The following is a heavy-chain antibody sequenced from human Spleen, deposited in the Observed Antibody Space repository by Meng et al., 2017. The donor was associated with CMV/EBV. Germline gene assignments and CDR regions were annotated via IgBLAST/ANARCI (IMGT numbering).Heavy chain of an antibody. CDR2: ISSSSSYI. J-gene: IGHJ4*02. V-gene: IGHV3-21*01. D-gene: IGHD3-22*01. CDR3: ARDSGSGYYGY. CDR1: GFTFSSYS. Sequence: SCAASGFTFSSYSMNWVRQAPGKGLEWVSSISSSSSYIYYADSVKGRFTISRDNAKNSLYLQMNSLRAEDTAVYYCARDSGSGYYGYWGQGTLVTVSS.